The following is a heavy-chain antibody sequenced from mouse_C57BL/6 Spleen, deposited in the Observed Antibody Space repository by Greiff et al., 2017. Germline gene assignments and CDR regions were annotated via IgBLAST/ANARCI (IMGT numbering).Heavy chain of an antibody. J-gene: IGHJ1*03. CDR3: AREGITTVVATDWYCDV. D-gene: IGHD1-1*01. CDR1: GYTFTSYD. Sequence: QVQLQQSGPELVKPGASVKLSCKASGYTFTSYDINWVKQRPGQGLEWIGWIYPRDGSTKYNEKFKGKATLTVDTSSSTAYMELHSLTSEDSAVYFCAREGITTVVATDWYCDVWGTGTTVTVAS. V-gene: IGHV1-85*01. CDR2: IYPRDGST.